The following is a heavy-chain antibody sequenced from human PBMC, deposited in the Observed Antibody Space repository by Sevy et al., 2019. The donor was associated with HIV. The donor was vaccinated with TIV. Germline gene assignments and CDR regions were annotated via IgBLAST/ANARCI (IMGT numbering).Heavy chain of an antibody. V-gene: IGHV3-30-3*01. Sequence: GGSLRLSCAASGFTFTLYSMHWVRQAPGKGLEWVATISFDGSNKHYADSVKGRFTISRDNSQNSLYLQMNSLITEDTAVYYCALERLSSDVAEYFQNWGQGTLVTVSS. CDR3: ALERLSSDVAEYFQN. J-gene: IGHJ1*01. CDR1: GFTFTLYS. CDR2: ISFDGSNK. D-gene: IGHD1-1*01.